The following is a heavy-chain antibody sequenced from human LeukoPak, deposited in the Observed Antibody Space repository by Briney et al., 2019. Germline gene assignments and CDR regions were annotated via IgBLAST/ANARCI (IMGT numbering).Heavy chain of an antibody. D-gene: IGHD1-26*01. V-gene: IGHV3-21*01. CDR1: GFTFSSYS. CDR3: AREFEGTASGAGY. CDR2: MSVGSGLI. J-gene: IGHJ4*02. Sequence: GGSLRLSCAASGFTFSSYSMNWIRQAPGKGLEWVSSMSVGSGLIYYAESVKGRFPVSRDNAKKSLYLQMNSLRAEDTAVYFCAREFEGTASGAGYWGQATLVTVSS.